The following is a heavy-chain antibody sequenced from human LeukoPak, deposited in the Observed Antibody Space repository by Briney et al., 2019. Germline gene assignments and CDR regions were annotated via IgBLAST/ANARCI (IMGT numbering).Heavy chain of an antibody. D-gene: IGHD2-15*01. CDR3: ARRQGYCSGGSCYHFDY. V-gene: IGHV4-39*07. CDR1: GGSISSSSYY. CDR2: IYYNGST. J-gene: IGHJ4*02. Sequence: SETLSLTCTVSGGSISSSSYYWGWIRQPPGKGLEWIGSIYYNGSTYYNPSLKSRVTISVDTSKNQFSLKLSSVTAADTAVYYCARRQGYCSGGSCYHFDYWGQGTLVTVSS.